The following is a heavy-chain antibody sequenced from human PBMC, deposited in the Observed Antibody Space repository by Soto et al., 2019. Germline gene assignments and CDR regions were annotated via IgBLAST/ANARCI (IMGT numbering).Heavy chain of an antibody. V-gene: IGHV3-23*01. CDR2: ISGSGGST. J-gene: IGHJ6*02. CDR1: GFTFSSYA. D-gene: IGHD2-15*01. Sequence: GGSLRLSCAASGFTFSSYAMSWVRQAPGKGLEWVSAISGSGGSTYYADSVKGRFTISRDNSKNTLYLQMNSLRAEDTAVYYCANPDPDCSGGSCSSYYYGMDVWGQGTTVTVSS. CDR3: ANPDPDCSGGSCSSYYYGMDV.